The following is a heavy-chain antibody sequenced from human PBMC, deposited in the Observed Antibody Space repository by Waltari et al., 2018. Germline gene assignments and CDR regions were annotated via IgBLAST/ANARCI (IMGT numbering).Heavy chain of an antibody. J-gene: IGHJ4*02. D-gene: IGHD3-10*01. V-gene: IGHV3-30-3*01. CDR1: GFPFRRYS. Sequence: QVQLVESGGGVVQPGRSLRLSCAASGFPFRRYSMHCVRQAPGKGLEGVAVRSYDGSNKYYADSVKGRFTISRDNSKNTLYLQMNSLRAEDTAVYYCARASPLGRGDFDYWGQGTLVTVSS. CDR3: ARASPLGRGDFDY. CDR2: RSYDGSNK.